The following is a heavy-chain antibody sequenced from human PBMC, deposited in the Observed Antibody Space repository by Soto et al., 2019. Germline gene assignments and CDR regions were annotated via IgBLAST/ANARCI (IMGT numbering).Heavy chain of an antibody. CDR1: GFTFSSHA. J-gene: IGHJ3*02. D-gene: IGHD3-22*01. CDR2: ISGSGGST. V-gene: IGHV3-23*01. Sequence: GGSLRLSCAASGFTFSSHAMSWVRQAPGKGLEWVSAISGSGGSTYYADSVKGRFTISRDNSKNTLYPQMNSLRAEDTAVYYCAKDIVWLLVNGAFDIWGQGTMVTVSS. CDR3: AKDIVWLLVNGAFDI.